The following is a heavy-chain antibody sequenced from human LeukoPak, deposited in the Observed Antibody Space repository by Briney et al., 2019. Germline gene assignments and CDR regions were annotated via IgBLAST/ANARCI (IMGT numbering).Heavy chain of an antibody. J-gene: IGHJ5*02. CDR1: GDSVSSNSAA. V-gene: IGHV6-1*01. Sequence: SQTLSLTCAISGDSVSSNSAAWNWIRQSPSRGLEWLGRTYYRSKWYNDYAVSVKSRITINPDTSKNQFSLQLNSVTPEDTAVYYCARSGTNWNDGSNWSDPWGQGTLVTASS. D-gene: IGHD1-20*01. CDR3: ARSGTNWNDGSNWSDP. CDR2: TYYRSKWYN.